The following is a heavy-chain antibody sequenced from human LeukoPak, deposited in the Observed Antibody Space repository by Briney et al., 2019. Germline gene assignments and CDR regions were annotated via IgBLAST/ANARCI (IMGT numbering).Heavy chain of an antibody. Sequence: GRSLRLSCAASGFTFGSYAMHWVRQAPGKGLEWVAVISYDGSNKYYADSVKGRFTISRDNSKNTLYLQMNSLRAEDTAVYYCARVPDTAIEYYFDYWGQGTLVTVSS. D-gene: IGHD5-18*01. CDR1: GFTFGSYA. J-gene: IGHJ4*02. V-gene: IGHV3-30-3*01. CDR3: ARVPDTAIEYYFDY. CDR2: ISYDGSNK.